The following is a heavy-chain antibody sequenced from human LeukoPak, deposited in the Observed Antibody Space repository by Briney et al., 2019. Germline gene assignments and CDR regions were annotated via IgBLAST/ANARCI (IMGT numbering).Heavy chain of an antibody. CDR3: ARVPDYGGNSGFDY. CDR1: GGTFSSYA. CDR2: ISYDGSNK. V-gene: IGHV3-30-3*01. J-gene: IGHJ4*02. Sequence: SCKASGGTFSSYAMHWVRQAPGKGLEWVAVISYDGSNKYYADSVKGRFTISRDNSKNTLYLQMNSLRAEDTAVYYCARVPDYGGNSGFDYWGQGTLVTVSS. D-gene: IGHD4-23*01.